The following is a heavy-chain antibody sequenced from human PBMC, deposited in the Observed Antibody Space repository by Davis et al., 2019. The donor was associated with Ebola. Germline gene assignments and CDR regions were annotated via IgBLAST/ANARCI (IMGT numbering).Heavy chain of an antibody. J-gene: IGHJ6*02. CDR2: IKSKTDGGTT. V-gene: IGHV3-15*01. CDR1: GFTFSSYW. Sequence: GESLKISCAASGFTFSSYWMSWVRQAPGKGLEWVGRIKSKTDGGTTDYAAPVKGRFTISRDDSKNTLYLQMNSLKTEDTAVYYCTPRTTPEGMDVWGQGTTVTVSS. CDR3: TPRTTPEGMDV. D-gene: IGHD1-14*01.